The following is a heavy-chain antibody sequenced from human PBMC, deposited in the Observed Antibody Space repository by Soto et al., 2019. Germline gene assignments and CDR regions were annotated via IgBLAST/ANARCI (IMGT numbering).Heavy chain of an antibody. Sequence: QVQLVESGGGVVQPGRSLRLSCAASGFTFSSYAMHWVRQAPGKGLEWVAVISYDGSNKYYADSVKGRFTISRDNSKNTLYVQMHSLRAEDTAVYYCPRTLRWYYGMDVWGQGTTVTVSS. D-gene: IGHD3-16*01. CDR3: PRTLRWYYGMDV. CDR2: ISYDGSNK. V-gene: IGHV3-30-3*01. J-gene: IGHJ6*02. CDR1: GFTFSSYA.